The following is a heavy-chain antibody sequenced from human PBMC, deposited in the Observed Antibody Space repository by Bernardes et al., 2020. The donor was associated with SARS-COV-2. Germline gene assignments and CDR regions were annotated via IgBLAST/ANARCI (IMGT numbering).Heavy chain of an antibody. V-gene: IGHV4-34*01. D-gene: IGHD3-3*01. CDR2: INHSGSS. J-gene: IGHJ5*02. CDR3: ARGASFGFLSGYSFGRGGPFDP. CDR1: GGSFSSHY. Sequence: SATLSLTCAVYGGSFSSHYWTWIRQPPGRGLEWVGEINHSGSSTYNPSLKSRVTMSVDTSKMQFSLKLTSMTAADTAVYYCARGASFGFLSGYSFGRGGPFDPWGQGVLVTVAS.